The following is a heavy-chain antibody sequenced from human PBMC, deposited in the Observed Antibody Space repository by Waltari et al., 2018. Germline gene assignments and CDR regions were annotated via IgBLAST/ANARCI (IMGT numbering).Heavy chain of an antibody. D-gene: IGHD1-1*01. J-gene: IGHJ4*02. CDR2: LYYRGSP. Sequence: QLQLQESGPGLVKPSETLSLTCTVSGGSISSSSYYWGWIRQPPGKGLEWIGSLYYRGSPYHTPSLKSRVTISVDTSKNQFSLKLSSVTAADTAVYYCSGGQPTFDYWGQGTLVTVSS. CDR3: SGGQPTFDY. V-gene: IGHV4-39*07. CDR1: GGSISSSSYY.